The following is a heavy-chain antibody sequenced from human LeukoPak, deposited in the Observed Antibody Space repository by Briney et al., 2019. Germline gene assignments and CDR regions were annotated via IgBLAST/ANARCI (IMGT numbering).Heavy chain of an antibody. D-gene: IGHD3-22*01. CDR2: IYYSGSS. CDR3: ARDRGYYDSSGYYSPLFDY. Sequence: SETLSLTCTVSGGSISSYYWSWIRQPPGKGLEWIGYIYYSGSSNYNPSLKSRVTISADTSKNQFSLKLNSVTAADTAVYYCARDRGYYDSSGYYSPLFDYWGQGTLVTVSS. J-gene: IGHJ4*02. V-gene: IGHV4-59*01. CDR1: GGSISSYY.